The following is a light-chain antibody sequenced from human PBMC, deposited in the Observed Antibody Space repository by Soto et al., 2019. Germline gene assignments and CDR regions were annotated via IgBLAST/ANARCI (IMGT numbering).Light chain of an antibody. CDR1: QSIRNY. CDR2: DAS. CDR3: RQYGTSEII. Sequence: EIVLTQSPATLSLSPGERATLSCRASQSIRNYLAWYQQKPGQAPRLLIYDASNRATGIPPRFSGSGSGTDFTLTISRLEPEDFAVFFCRQYGTSEIIFGQGTRLEIK. V-gene: IGKV3-11*01. J-gene: IGKJ5*01.